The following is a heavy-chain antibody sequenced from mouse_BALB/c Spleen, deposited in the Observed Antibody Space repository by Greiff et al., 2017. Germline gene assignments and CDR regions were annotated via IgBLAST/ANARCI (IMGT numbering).Heavy chain of an antibody. CDR1: GYTFTSYW. CDR2: IYPGDGDT. J-gene: IGHJ2*01. Sequence: LQESGAELARPGASVKLSCKASGYTFTSYWMQWVKQRPGQGLEWIGAIYPGDGDTRYTQKFKGKATLTADKSSSTAYMQLSSLASEDSAVYYCARGSSCDYWGQGTTLTVSS. D-gene: IGHD1-1*01. CDR3: ARGSSCDY. V-gene: IGHV1-87*01.